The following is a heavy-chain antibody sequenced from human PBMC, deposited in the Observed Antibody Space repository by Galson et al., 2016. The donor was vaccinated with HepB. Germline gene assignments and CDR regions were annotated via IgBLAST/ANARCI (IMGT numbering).Heavy chain of an antibody. CDR3: ASVPISGTTFDD. J-gene: IGHJ1*01. CDR1: GGSIVSGDYS. CDR2: IYHSGTT. V-gene: IGHV4-30-2*01. Sequence: TLSLTCAVSGGSIVSGDYSWSWIRQRPGKGLEWIGYIYHSGTTFYNPSLRSRVTISMDRPKNQFSLSLTSVTVADTAVYYCASVPISGTTFDDWGPGTLVTVSS. D-gene: IGHD1-14*01.